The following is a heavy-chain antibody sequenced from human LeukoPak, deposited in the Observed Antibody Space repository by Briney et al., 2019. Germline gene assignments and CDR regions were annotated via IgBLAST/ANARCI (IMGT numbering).Heavy chain of an antibody. V-gene: IGHV3-30*03. J-gene: IGHJ4*02. CDR2: ISYHGSNE. CDR3: ARGTGYSSSWPPH. D-gene: IGHD6-13*01. CDR1: GFSFSNYG. Sequence: GGSLRLSCAASGFSFSNYGMHWVRQAPGKGLEWVAVISYHGSNEYYADSVKGRFTISRDNSWNTLYLQMSSLRAEDTAVYYCARGTGYSSSWPPHWGQGTLVTVSS.